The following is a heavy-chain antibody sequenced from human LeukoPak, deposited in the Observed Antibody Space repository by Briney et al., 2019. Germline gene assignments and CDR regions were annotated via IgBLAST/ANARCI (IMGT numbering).Heavy chain of an antibody. D-gene: IGHD5-18*01. CDR2: ISGSGGST. J-gene: IGHJ5*02. V-gene: IGHV3-23*01. Sequence: PGGSLRLSCAASGFTVSSNYMSWVRQAPGKGLEWVSAISGSGGSTYYADSVKGRFTISRDNSKNTLYLQMNSLRAEDTAVYYCAKDGKGRGYSYGPIILYNWFDPWGQGTLVTVSS. CDR1: GFTVSSNY. CDR3: AKDGKGRGYSYGPIILYNWFDP.